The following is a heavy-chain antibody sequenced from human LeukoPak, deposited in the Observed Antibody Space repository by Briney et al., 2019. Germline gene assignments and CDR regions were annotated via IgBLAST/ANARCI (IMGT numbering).Heavy chain of an antibody. Sequence: PGGSLRLSCAASGFTFSNAWMSWVRQAPGKGLEWVGRIKSKTDGGTTDYAAPVKGRFTISRDDSKNTLYLQMNSLKTEDTAVYYCTTFQYDYVWGSYRRDYWGQGTLVTVSS. CDR1: GFTFSNAW. D-gene: IGHD3-16*02. CDR3: TTFQYDYVWGSYRRDY. J-gene: IGHJ4*02. CDR2: IKSKTDGGTT. V-gene: IGHV3-15*01.